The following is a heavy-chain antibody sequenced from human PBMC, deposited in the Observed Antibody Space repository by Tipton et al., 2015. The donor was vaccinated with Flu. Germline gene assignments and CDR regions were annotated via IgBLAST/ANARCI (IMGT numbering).Heavy chain of an antibody. CDR1: GFTFSSYG. V-gene: IGHV3-30*18. J-gene: IGHJ4*02. CDR2: ISYDGSNK. CDR3: AKDSSDYGDYVNDY. Sequence: SLRLSCAASGFTFSSYGMHWVRQAPGKGLEWVAVISYDGSNKYYADSAKGRFTISRDNSKNTLYLQMNSLRAEDTTVYYCAKDSSDYGDYVNDYWGQGTLVTVSS. D-gene: IGHD4-17*01.